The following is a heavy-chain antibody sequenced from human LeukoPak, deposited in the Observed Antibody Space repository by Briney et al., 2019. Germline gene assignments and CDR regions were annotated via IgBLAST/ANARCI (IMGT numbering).Heavy chain of an antibody. Sequence: QPGGSLRLSCTASGFTFSNYWMTWVRQAPGKGLEWVAEINQDGGEKNYVDSVKGRFSISRDNAKNSVYLQMNSLRAEDTALYYCAKDLYDAAVAGRVFDYWGQGTLVTVSS. D-gene: IGHD6-19*01. CDR2: INQDGGEK. V-gene: IGHV3-7*03. CDR1: GFTFSNYW. J-gene: IGHJ4*02. CDR3: AKDLYDAAVAGRVFDY.